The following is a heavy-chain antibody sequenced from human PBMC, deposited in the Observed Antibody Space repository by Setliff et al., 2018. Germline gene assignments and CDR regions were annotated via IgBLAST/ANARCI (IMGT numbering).Heavy chain of an antibody. J-gene: IGHJ4*02. Sequence: SETLSLTCAVSDYSISSGYYWSWIRQPAGKGLEWIGRIHSSGDTKYNPSLKTRVTIAVDTSKNQFSLKLNSATAADTAVYYCARATVGLATIIYFDSWGPGTLVTVSS. CDR2: IHSSGDT. V-gene: IGHV4-61*02. CDR1: DYSISSGYY. CDR3: ARATVGLATIIYFDS. D-gene: IGHD4-4*01.